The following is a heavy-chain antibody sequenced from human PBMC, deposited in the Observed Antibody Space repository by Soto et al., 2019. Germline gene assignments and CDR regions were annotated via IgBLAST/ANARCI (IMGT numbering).Heavy chain of an antibody. CDR3: ARDKASSGYYPREPKFDY. CDR1: GGTFSSYA. Sequence: QVQLVQSGAEVKKPGSSVKVSCKASGGTFSSYAISWVRQAPGQGLEWMGGIIPIFGTANYAQKFQGRVTITADESTSTAYMELSSLRSEDTAVYYCARDKASSGYYPREPKFDYWGQGTLVTVSS. D-gene: IGHD3-22*01. V-gene: IGHV1-69*01. CDR2: IIPIFGTA. J-gene: IGHJ4*02.